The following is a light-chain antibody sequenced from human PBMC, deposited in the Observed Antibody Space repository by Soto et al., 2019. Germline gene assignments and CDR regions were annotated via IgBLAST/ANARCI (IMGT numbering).Light chain of an antibody. J-gene: IGLJ2*01. CDR2: LNSDGSH. CDR1: SGHSNYA. V-gene: IGLV4-69*02. CDR3: QTWGSGIVV. Sequence: QPVLTQSPSASASLGASVKLTCTLSSGHSNYAIAWHQQQPEKGPRYLMKLNSDGSHSKGDGIPDRCSGSSSGAERSLTISSLQSEDEADYSCQTWGSGIVVFGGGTKLTVL.